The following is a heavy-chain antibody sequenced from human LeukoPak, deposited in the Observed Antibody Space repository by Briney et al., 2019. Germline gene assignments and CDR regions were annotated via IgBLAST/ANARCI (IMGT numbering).Heavy chain of an antibody. CDR3: ARTNYSGYDDY. V-gene: IGHV1-69*06. CDR1: GGTFSSYA. CDR2: IIPIFGTA. J-gene: IGHJ4*02. Sequence: EASVKVSCKASGGTFSSYAISWVRQAPGQGLEWMGGIIPIFGTANYAQKFQGRVTITADKSTSTAYMELSSLRSDDTAVYYCARTNYSGYDDYWGQGTLVTVSS. D-gene: IGHD5-12*01.